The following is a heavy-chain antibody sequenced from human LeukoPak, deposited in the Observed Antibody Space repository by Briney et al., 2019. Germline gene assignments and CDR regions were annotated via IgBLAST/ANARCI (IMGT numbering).Heavy chain of an antibody. Sequence: GGSLRLSCAAYGFTFSSYSMNWVRQAPGKGLEWVSYISSSSSTIYYADSVKGRFTISRDNAKNSLYLQMNSLRAEDTAVYYCARRTVYCSSTSCSNWGQGTLVTVSS. CDR3: ARRTVYCSSTSCSN. J-gene: IGHJ4*02. V-gene: IGHV3-48*01. D-gene: IGHD2-2*01. CDR2: ISSSSSTI. CDR1: GFTFSSYS.